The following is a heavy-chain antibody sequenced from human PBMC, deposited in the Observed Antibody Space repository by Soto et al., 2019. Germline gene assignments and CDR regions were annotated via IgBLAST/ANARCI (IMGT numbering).Heavy chain of an antibody. D-gene: IGHD1-1*01. J-gene: IGHJ6*02. CDR3: ARDRLRYNWNDFAYYYYGMDV. CDR1: GFTFSSYA. Sequence: QVQLVESGGGVVQPGRSLRLSCAASGFTFSSYAMHWVRQAPGKGLEWVAVISYDGSNKYYADSVKGRFTISRDNSKNTLYLQMNSLRAEDTAVYYCARDRLRYNWNDFAYYYYGMDVWVQGTTVTVSS. V-gene: IGHV3-30-3*01. CDR2: ISYDGSNK.